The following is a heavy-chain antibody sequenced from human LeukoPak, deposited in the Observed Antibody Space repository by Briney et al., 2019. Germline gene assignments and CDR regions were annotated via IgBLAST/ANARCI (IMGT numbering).Heavy chain of an antibody. CDR1: GGTFSSYA. D-gene: IGHD3-22*01. J-gene: IGHJ4*02. CDR3: AATYYYDSSGYSPSFDY. Sequence: VASVKVSCKASGGTFSSYAISWVRQAPGQGLEWMGGIIPIFGTANYAQKFQGRVTITADESTSTAYMELSSLRSEDTAVYYCAATYYYDSSGYSPSFDYWGQGTLVTVSS. V-gene: IGHV1-69*13. CDR2: IIPIFGTA.